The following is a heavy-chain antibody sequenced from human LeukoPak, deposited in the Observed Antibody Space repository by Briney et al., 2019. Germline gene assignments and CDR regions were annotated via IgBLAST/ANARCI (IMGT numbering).Heavy chain of an antibody. D-gene: IGHD2-2*01. CDR1: GGSFSGYY. V-gene: IGHV4-34*12. Sequence: SETLSLTCAVYGGSFSGYYWGWLRQPPGKGLQWIGSIFSTGSTYYNPSLKSRVTISIDTSKNHFSPRLNSVTAADTAVYYCAWGRQLNFFDLWGQGTLVTVSS. J-gene: IGHJ4*02. CDR2: IFSTGST. CDR3: AWGRQLNFFDL.